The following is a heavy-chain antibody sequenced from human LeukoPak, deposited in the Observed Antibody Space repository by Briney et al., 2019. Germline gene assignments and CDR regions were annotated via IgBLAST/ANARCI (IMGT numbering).Heavy chain of an antibody. D-gene: IGHD2-2*01. CDR2: INGGSGNT. J-gene: IGHJ4*02. CDR1: GYTFTGYA. CDR3: ARDWGYQLIAY. V-gene: IGHV1-3*01. Sequence: ASVKVSCKASGYTFTGYALHWVRQAPGPRLEWMGWINGGSGNTKYSQNFQGRVNITRDTSASTAYMELSSLRSEDTAVYYCARDWGYQLIAYWGQGTLVTVSS.